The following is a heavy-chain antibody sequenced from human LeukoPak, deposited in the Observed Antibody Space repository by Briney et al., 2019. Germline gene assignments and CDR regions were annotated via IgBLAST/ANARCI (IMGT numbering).Heavy chain of an antibody. CDR2: IKQDGSEK. D-gene: IGHD3-22*01. J-gene: IGHJ3*02. Sequence: GGSLRLSCAASGFTFSSYWMSWVRQAPGKGLEWVANIKQDGSEKYYVDSVKGRFTISRDNAKNSLYLQMNSLRAEDTAVYYCARPIYYYDSSGYYHSSDDAFDIWGQGTMVTVSS. V-gene: IGHV3-7*01. CDR1: GFTFSSYW. CDR3: ARPIYYYDSSGYYHSSDDAFDI.